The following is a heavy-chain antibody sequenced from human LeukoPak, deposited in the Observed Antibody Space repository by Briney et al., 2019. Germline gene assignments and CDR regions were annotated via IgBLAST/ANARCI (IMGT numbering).Heavy chain of an antibody. D-gene: IGHD3-3*01. CDR1: GYTFTSYH. CDR2: INPSGGST. J-gene: IGHJ4*02. V-gene: IGHV1-46*01. Sequence: ASVKVSCKASGYTFTSYHMHWVRQAPGQGLEWMGIINPSGGSTSYAQKFQGRVTMTRDTSTSTVYMELSSLRSEDTAVYYCASSITITIFGVVKEYYFDYRGQGTLVTVSS. CDR3: ASSITITIFGVVKEYYFDY.